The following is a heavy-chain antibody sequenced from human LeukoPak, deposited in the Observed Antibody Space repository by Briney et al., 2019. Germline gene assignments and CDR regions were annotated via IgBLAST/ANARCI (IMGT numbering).Heavy chain of an antibody. CDR1: GYTFTGYY. V-gene: IGHV1-2*02. CDR2: INPNSGGT. J-gene: IGHJ6*02. Sequence: ASVKVSCKASGYTFTGYYMHWVRQAPGQGLEWMGWINPNSGGTNYAQKFQGRVTMTRGTSISTAYMELSRLRSDDTAVYYCARGRDLEWLSTYYYYYGMDVWGQGTTVTVSS. CDR3: ARGRDLEWLSTYYYYYGMDV. D-gene: IGHD3-3*01.